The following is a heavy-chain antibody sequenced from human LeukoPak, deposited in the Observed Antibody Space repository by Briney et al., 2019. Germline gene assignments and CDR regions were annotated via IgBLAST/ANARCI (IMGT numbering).Heavy chain of an antibody. CDR1: GSTFSSYW. D-gene: IGHD3-10*01. J-gene: IGHJ4*02. CDR2: IKQDGSEK. CDR3: AAHGSGKGDFDY. V-gene: IGHV3-7*01. Sequence: GGSLRLSCAASGSTFSSYWMSWVRQAPGKGLEWVANIKQDGSEKYYVDSVKGRFTISRDNAKNSLYLQMNSLRAEDTAVYYCAAHGSGKGDFDYWGQGTLVTVSS.